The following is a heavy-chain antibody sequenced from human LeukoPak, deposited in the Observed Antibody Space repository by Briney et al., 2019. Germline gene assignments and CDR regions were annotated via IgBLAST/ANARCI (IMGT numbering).Heavy chain of an antibody. V-gene: IGHV4-39*01. CDR2: IYYSGST. Sequence: ASETLSLTCTVSGGSISSSSYYWGWIRQPPGKGLEWIGSIYYSGSTYYNPSLKSRVTISVDTSKNQFSLKLSSVTAADTAVYYCARGLYCSGGSCLGYYYYYYMDVWGKGTTVTVSS. CDR3: ARGLYCSGGSCLGYYYYYYMDV. J-gene: IGHJ6*03. D-gene: IGHD2-15*01. CDR1: GGSISSSSYY.